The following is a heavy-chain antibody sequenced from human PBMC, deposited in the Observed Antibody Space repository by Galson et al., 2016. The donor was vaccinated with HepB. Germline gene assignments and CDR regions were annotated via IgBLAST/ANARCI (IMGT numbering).Heavy chain of an antibody. Sequence: PALVKPTQTLTVTCSFSGFSLRSSGMCVSWIRQPPGKAPEWLARIDWDDEKFYDSSLKTRLSVSKDTSKNQVVLTTTNMAPVDTATYYCARLYGMGANPYYFDFWGQGILVTVSS. CDR2: IDWDDEK. CDR3: ARLYGMGANPYYFDF. CDR1: GFSLRSSGMC. D-gene: IGHD1-26*01. V-gene: IGHV2-70*17. J-gene: IGHJ4*02.